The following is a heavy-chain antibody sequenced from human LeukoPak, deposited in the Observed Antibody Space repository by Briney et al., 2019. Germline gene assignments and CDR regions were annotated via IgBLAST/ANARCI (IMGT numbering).Heavy chain of an antibody. CDR1: GGSISSYY. V-gene: IGHV4-59*01. J-gene: IGHJ4*02. CDR2: IYYTGRT. CDR3: ARDAGYSYGYYY. Sequence: SETLSLTCAVSGGSISSYYWSWIRQPPGKGLEWLGYIYYTGRTDYNPSLKSRVTISLDTSKNQFSLNLSSVTAADTAVYYCARDAGYSYGYYYWGQGTLVTVSS. D-gene: IGHD5-18*01.